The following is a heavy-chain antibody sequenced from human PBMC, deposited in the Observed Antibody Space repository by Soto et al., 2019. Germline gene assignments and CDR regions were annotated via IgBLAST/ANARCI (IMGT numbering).Heavy chain of an antibody. Sequence: QVQLVQSGAEVKKPGASVKVSCKASGYTFTSYYMHWVRQAPGQGLEWMGIINPSGGSTSYAQKFQGRVTMTRDTSTSTVYMELSSLRSEDTPVYYCARVDSSGYYSPSFDYWGQGTLVTVSS. D-gene: IGHD3-22*01. CDR3: ARVDSSGYYSPSFDY. V-gene: IGHV1-46*01. CDR2: INPSGGST. J-gene: IGHJ4*02. CDR1: GYTFTSYY.